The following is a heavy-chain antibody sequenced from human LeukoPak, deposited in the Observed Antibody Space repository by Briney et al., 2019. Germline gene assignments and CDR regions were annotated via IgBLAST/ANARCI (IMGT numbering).Heavy chain of an antibody. J-gene: IGHJ1*01. CDR2: IYSGGST. Sequence: PGGSLRLSCAASGFTFSSYAMSWVRQAPGKGLEWVSVIYSGGSTYYADSVKGRFTISRDNSKNTLYLQMNSLRAEDTAVYYCARVEDYYDSSGYYYQYFQHWGQGTLVTVSS. V-gene: IGHV3-66*01. CDR1: GFTFSSYA. CDR3: ARVEDYYDSSGYYYQYFQH. D-gene: IGHD3-22*01.